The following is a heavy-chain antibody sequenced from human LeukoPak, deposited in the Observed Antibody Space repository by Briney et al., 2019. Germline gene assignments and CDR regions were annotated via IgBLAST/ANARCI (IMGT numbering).Heavy chain of an antibody. J-gene: IGHJ4*02. CDR3: ARGQYQLQYPPYYFDY. D-gene: IGHD2-2*02. CDR2: INPNSGGT. V-gene: IGHV1-2*02. Sequence: ASVKVSCKASGYTFIGYYMHWVRQAPGQGLEWMGWINPNSGGTNYAQKFQGRVTMTRDTSINTAYMELSRLRSDDTTVYYCARGQYQLQYPPYYFDYWGQGTLVTVSS. CDR1: GYTFIGYY.